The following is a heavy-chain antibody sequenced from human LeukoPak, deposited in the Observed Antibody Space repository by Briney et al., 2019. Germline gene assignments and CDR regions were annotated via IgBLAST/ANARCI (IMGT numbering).Heavy chain of an antibody. CDR1: GGSISSYY. CDR2: IYYSGST. J-gene: IGHJ6*03. D-gene: IGHD3-10*01. CDR3: ARVGREMVRGVHNYYMDV. Sequence: PSETLSLTCTVSGGSISSYYWSWIRQPPGKGLEWIGYIYYSGSTNYNPSLKSRVTISVDTSKNQFSLKLSSVTAADTAVYYCARVGREMVRGVHNYYMDVWGKGTTVTVS. V-gene: IGHV4-59*08.